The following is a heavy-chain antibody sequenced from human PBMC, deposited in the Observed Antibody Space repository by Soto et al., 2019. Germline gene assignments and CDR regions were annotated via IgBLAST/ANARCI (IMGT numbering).Heavy chain of an antibody. CDR1: GLTFSSYS. D-gene: IGHD4-4*01. V-gene: IGHV3-48*01. Sequence: GGALRLSCGGSGLTFSSYSKNLVRQAPGMGLEWVSYISSSSSTIYYADSVKGRFTISRDNAKNSLYLQMNSLRAEDTAVYYCARPLWRDDYNWGYLDLWGRGTLVTV. CDR2: ISSSSSTI. CDR3: ARPLWRDDYNWGYLDL. J-gene: IGHJ2*01.